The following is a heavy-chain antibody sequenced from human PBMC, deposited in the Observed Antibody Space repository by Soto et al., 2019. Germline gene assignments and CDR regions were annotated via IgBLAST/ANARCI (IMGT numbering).Heavy chain of an antibody. CDR3: AREGRPGYGDYGNFDY. Sequence: SETLSLTCTVSGGSISSYYWSWIRQPPGKGLEWIGYIYYSGSTNYNPSLKSRVTISVDTSKNQFSLKLSSVTAADTAVYYCAREGRPGYGDYGNFDYWGQGTLVTVSS. V-gene: IGHV4-59*01. CDR2: IYYSGST. J-gene: IGHJ4*02. CDR1: GGSISSYY. D-gene: IGHD4-17*01.